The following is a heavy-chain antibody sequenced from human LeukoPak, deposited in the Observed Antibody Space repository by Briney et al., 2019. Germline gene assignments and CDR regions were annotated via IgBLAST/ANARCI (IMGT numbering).Heavy chain of an antibody. CDR3: ARGFITILPFDP. CDR2: IYYSGST. Sequence: SETLSLTCTVSGGSISSYYWSWIRQPPGKGLEWIGYIYYSGSTNYNPSLKSRVTISVDTSKNQFSLKLSSVTAADTAVYYCARGFITILPFDPWGQGTLVTVSS. CDR1: GGSISSYY. D-gene: IGHD3-3*01. J-gene: IGHJ5*02. V-gene: IGHV4-59*12.